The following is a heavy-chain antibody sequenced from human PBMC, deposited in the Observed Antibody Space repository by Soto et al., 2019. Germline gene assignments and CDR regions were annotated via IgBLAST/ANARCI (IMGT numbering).Heavy chain of an antibody. CDR2: IYYSGST. CDR1: GGSITSYY. J-gene: IGHJ4*02. Sequence: QVQLQESGPGLVKPSETLSLTCTVSGGSITSYYWSWIRQPPEKGLEWIGYIYYSGSTNYNPSLESRVTISVDTSKNQFSLKLTSVTAADTAVYYCARDESGSGGRGRFDYWGQGTLVTVSS. V-gene: IGHV4-59*01. D-gene: IGHD3-10*01. CDR3: ARDESGSGGRGRFDY.